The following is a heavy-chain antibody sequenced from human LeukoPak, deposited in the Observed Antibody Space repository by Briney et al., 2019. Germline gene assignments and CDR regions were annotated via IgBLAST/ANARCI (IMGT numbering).Heavy chain of an antibody. CDR3: VKSRNYFDTFDI. D-gene: IGHD1-14*01. CDR2: ISWNSGSI. J-gene: IGHJ3*02. V-gene: IGHV3-9*01. Sequence: GRSLRLSCAASGSTFDDYAMHWVRQAPGKGLEGVSGISWNSGSIGYADSVKGRFTISRDNAKNSLYLQMNSLRAEDTALYYCVKSRNYFDTFDIWGQGTMVTVSS. CDR1: GSTFDDYA.